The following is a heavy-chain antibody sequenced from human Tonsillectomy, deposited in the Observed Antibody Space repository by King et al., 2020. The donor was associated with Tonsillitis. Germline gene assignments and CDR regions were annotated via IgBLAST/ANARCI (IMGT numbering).Heavy chain of an antibody. V-gene: IGHV3-23*04. J-gene: IGHJ4*02. CDR1: GFTFSTHA. CDR3: VKGGLCNNIILDY. Sequence: VQLVESGGGLVQPGGSLRLSCAASGFTFSTHAMNWVRQAPGKGLEWVSSINGNDDGTRYACSVKGRFTISRDNSKSTVYLQMSSLRDEDTAAYYCVKGGLCNNIILDYWGLGTLVTVSS. D-gene: IGHD2/OR15-2a*01. CDR2: INGNDDGT.